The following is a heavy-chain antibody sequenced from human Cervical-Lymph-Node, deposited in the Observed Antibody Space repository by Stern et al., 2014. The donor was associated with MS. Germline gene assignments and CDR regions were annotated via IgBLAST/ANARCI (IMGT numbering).Heavy chain of an antibody. Sequence: QVQLVESGPGLVKPSETLSLTCTVSGGSVSSGSYYWSWIRQPPGKGLEWIGYIYYSGSTNYNPSLKSRVTISVDTSKNQFSLKLSSVTAADTAVYYCARSMTTVSPFDYWGQGTLVTVSS. CDR1: GGSVSSGSYY. J-gene: IGHJ4*02. CDR2: IYYSGST. CDR3: ARSMTTVSPFDY. V-gene: IGHV4-61*01. D-gene: IGHD4-17*01.